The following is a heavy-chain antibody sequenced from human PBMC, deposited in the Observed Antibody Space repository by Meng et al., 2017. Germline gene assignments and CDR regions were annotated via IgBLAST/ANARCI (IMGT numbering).Heavy chain of an antibody. D-gene: IGHD3/OR15-3a*01. CDR2: INHSGST. CDR3: ARVLDPVLVEFDY. V-gene: IGHV4-34*01. Sequence: QPPAQRCGQWLWKPSDARSLPCAAYGGPESGSDRNWHRQPPGKGVERIGEINHSGSTNYNPSLKSRVTISVDTSKNQFSLKLSSVTAADTAVYYCARVLDPVLVEFDYWGQGTLVTVSS. J-gene: IGHJ4*02. CDR1: GGPESGSD.